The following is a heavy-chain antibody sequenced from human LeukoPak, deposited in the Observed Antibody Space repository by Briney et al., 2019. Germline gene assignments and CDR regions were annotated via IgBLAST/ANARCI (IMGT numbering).Heavy chain of an antibody. CDR1: GSSFSSYW. J-gene: IGHJ4*02. V-gene: IGHV5-10-1*01. Sequence: GESLQISCQGSGSSFSSYWISWVRQMPGKGLEWMGRIDPGDSFTKYRPSLEGRVTISADKSLSTVYLQWSSLKASDTAIYYCARDGGGVSSWVSHWGQGTLVTVSS. CDR3: ARDGGGVSSWVSH. D-gene: IGHD2-8*02. CDR2: IDPGDSFT.